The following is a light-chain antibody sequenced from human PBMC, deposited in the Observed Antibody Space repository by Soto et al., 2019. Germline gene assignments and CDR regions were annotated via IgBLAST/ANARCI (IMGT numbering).Light chain of an antibody. V-gene: IGKV4-1*01. CDR3: QQYYSTPQT. Sequence: DIVMTQSPDSLAVSLGERATINCKSSESVFYSSNNKNYLAWYQQKPGQPPKXXIYWASTRESGVPDRFSGSGSGTDFTLTISSLKAEDVEVYYCQQYYSTPQTFGQGTKVDIK. J-gene: IGKJ1*01. CDR2: WAS. CDR1: ESVFYSSNNKNY.